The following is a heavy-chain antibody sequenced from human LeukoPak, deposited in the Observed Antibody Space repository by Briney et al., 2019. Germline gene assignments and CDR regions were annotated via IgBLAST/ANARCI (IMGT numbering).Heavy chain of an antibody. CDR2: INHSGST. CDR3: ARGSRRAVLRYFDWLGYFDL. Sequence: SETLSRNSAVYGGSFSGYYWSWIRQPPGKGLEWIGEINHSGSTNYNPSLKSRVTISVDTSKNQFSLKLSSVTAADTAVYYCARGSRRAVLRYFDWLGYFDLWGRGTLVTVSS. J-gene: IGHJ2*01. D-gene: IGHD3-9*01. CDR1: GGSFSGYY. V-gene: IGHV4-34*01.